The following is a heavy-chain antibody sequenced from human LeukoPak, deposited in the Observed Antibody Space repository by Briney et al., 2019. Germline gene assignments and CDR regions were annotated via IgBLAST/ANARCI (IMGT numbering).Heavy chain of an antibody. D-gene: IGHD4-17*01. Sequence: SETLSLTCTVSGGSISSYYWSWIRQPPGKGLEWSGYIYYSGSTNYNPSLKSRVTISVDTSKNQFSLKLSSVTAADTAVYYCARDQVGYGDYEQGLRYYYMDVWGKGTTVTVSS. CDR1: GGSISSYY. V-gene: IGHV4-59*12. J-gene: IGHJ6*03. CDR2: IYYSGST. CDR3: ARDQVGYGDYEQGLRYYYMDV.